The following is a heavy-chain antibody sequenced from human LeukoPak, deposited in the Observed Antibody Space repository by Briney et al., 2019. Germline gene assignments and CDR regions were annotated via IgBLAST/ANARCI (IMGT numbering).Heavy chain of an antibody. V-gene: IGHV4-59*01. CDR2: IYYSGST. J-gene: IGHJ6*03. CDR3: ARGYLSGSYYYYYYMDV. D-gene: IGHD1-26*01. CDR1: GGSISSYY. Sequence: SEILSLTCTVSGGSISSYYWSWIRQPPGKGLEWIGYIYYSGSTNYNPSLKSRVTISVDTSKNQFSLKLSSVTAADTAVYYCARGYLSGSYYYYYYMDVWGKGTTVTISS.